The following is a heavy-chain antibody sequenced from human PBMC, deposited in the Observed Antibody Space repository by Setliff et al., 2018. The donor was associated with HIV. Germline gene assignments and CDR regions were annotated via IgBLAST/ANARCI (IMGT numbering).Heavy chain of an antibody. V-gene: IGHV1-69*13. CDR1: GYTFGSFG. J-gene: IGHJ3*01. Sequence: SVKVSCKGSGYTFGSFGVSWVRQAPGQGLEWMGWIIPLFGTANYAQNFQGRVTITADASTSTAYMELSSLRSEDTAMYYCARDRHHYDSSGFDAFDLWGQGTMVTVSS. CDR3: ARDRHHYDSSGFDAFDL. CDR2: IIPLFGTA. D-gene: IGHD3-22*01.